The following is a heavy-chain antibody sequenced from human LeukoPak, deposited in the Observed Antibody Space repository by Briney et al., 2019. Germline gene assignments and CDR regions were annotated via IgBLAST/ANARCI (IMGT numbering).Heavy chain of an antibody. CDR3: ARSLTIFGVVTD. D-gene: IGHD3-3*01. CDR1: GGPISSGDYY. J-gene: IGHJ4*02. CDR2: IYYSGST. Sequence: SETLSLTCTVSGGPISSGDYYWSWIRQPPGKGLEWIGYIYYSGSTYYNPSLKSRVTISVDTSKNQFSLKLSSVTAADTAVYYCARSLTIFGVVTDWGQGTLVTVSS. V-gene: IGHV4-30-4*08.